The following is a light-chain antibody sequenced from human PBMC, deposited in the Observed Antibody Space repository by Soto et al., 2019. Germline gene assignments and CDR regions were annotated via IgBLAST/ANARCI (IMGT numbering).Light chain of an antibody. V-gene: IGLV7-46*01. CDR1: TGTVTSGHY. J-gene: IGLJ3*02. Sequence: QAVVTQEPSLTVSPGETVTLTCGSSTGTVTSGHYPYWFQQKPGQAPRTLIYDTSNKHSWTPARFSGSLLEGKAVLTLSGAQPEDEAEYYCLLFYSGSCVFGGGTKLTVL. CDR2: DTS. CDR3: LLFYSGSCV.